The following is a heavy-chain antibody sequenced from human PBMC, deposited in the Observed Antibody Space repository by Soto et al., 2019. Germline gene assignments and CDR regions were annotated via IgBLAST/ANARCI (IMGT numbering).Heavy chain of an antibody. J-gene: IGHJ4*02. V-gene: IGHV3-7*01. CDR1: GFTFISSF. Sequence: PGGSLRLSCVASGFTFISSFMGWVRQAPGKGLEWVANINQDGGGTYYVDSVEGRFSISRDNAKNSLYLQMNSLRGDDTAIYYCVRSGDNYNLLDYWGQGTPVTVSS. CDR2: INQDGGGT. CDR3: VRSGDNYNLLDY. D-gene: IGHD1-1*01.